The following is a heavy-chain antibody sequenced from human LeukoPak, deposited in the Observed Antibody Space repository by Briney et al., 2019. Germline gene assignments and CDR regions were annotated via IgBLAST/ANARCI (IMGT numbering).Heavy chain of an antibody. V-gene: IGHV4-30-2*01. CDR1: GGSINTGDYS. D-gene: IGHD3-10*01. J-gene: IGHJ5*02. CDR2: IYHSGST. CDR3: ARVEVYGSGSLNWFDP. Sequence: SSETLSLTCAVSGGSINTGDYSWGWIRQPPGKGLEWIGYIYHSGSTYYNPSLKSRVTISVDRSKIQFSLQLSSVTAADTAVYYCARVEVYGSGSLNWFDPWGQGTLVIVSS.